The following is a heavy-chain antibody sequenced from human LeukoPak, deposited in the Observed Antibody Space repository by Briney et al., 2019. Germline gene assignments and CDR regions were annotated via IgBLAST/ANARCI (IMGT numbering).Heavy chain of an antibody. CDR3: ARAGDFWSGYYVDY. J-gene: IGHJ4*02. CDR2: ISSSSSTI. V-gene: IGHV3-48*01. Sequence: PGGSLRLSCAASGFTFSSYSMNWVRQAPGKGLEWVSYISSSSSTIYYADSVKGRFTISRDNAKSSLYLQMSSLRAEDTAVYYCARAGDFWSGYYVDYWGQGTLVTVSS. CDR1: GFTFSSYS. D-gene: IGHD3-3*01.